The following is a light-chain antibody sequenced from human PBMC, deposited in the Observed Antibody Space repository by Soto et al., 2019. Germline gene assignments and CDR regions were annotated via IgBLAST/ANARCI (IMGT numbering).Light chain of an antibody. CDR1: QSVRSSY. CDR2: GAS. CDR3: QQYGNSPRT. V-gene: IGKV3-20*01. Sequence: EIFLTQSPGTLSLSPGERATLSCRASQSVRSSYVARYQQKPGQGPRLLIYGASSRATGIPDRFSGSGSGTDFTLTISRLEPEDFAMYYCQQYGNSPRTFGQGTKVDIK. J-gene: IGKJ1*01.